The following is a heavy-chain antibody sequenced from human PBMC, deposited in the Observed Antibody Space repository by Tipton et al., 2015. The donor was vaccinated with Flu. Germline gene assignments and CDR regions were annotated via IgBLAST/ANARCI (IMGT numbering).Heavy chain of an antibody. Sequence: QSGPEVKKPGASMKVSCKASGYPLTSYGVSWVRQAPGQGLEWMGWISGYDGDTNYAQKFQGRVTMITDTSTSTAYMELRSLRSDDTAVYYCARPGGPAAVNPFSYFDFWGQGSLATVSS. CDR3: ARPGGPAAVNPFSYFDF. V-gene: IGHV1-18*04. D-gene: IGHD2-2*01. CDR1: GYPLTSYG. J-gene: IGHJ4*02. CDR2: ISGYDGDT.